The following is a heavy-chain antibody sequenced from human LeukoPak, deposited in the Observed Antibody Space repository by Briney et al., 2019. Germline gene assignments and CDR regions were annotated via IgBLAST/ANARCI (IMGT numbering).Heavy chain of an antibody. V-gene: IGHV1-3*01. CDR1: GYTFTSYA. Sequence: ASVKVSCKASGYTFTSYAMHWVRQAPGQRLEWMGWINAGNGNTKYSQKFQGRVTITADESTSTAYMELSSLRSEDTAVYYCARDSRYYDFWSGLGAFDIWGQGTMVTVSS. D-gene: IGHD3-3*01. J-gene: IGHJ3*02. CDR3: ARDSRYYDFWSGLGAFDI. CDR2: INAGNGNT.